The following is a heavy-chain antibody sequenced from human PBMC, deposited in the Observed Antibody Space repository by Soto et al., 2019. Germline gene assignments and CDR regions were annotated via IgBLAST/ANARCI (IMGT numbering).Heavy chain of an antibody. CDR3: ARGPEPAPIVGATPFDY. CDR2: INAGNGNT. Sequence: GVSAKVSWKAPGYTFTCYALHWVRQSPGKRLEWMGWINAGNGNTKYSQKFQGRVTITRDTSASTAYMELSSLRSEDTAVYYCARGPEPAPIVGATPFDYWGQGTLVTVSS. D-gene: IGHD1-26*01. J-gene: IGHJ4*02. V-gene: IGHV1-3*01. CDR1: GYTFTCYA.